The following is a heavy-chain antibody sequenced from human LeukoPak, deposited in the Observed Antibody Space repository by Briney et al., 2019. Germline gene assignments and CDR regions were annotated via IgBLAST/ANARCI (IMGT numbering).Heavy chain of an antibody. CDR2: INHSGST. Sequence: NPSETLSLTCAVYGGSFSGYYWSWIRQPPGKGLEWIGEINHSGSTNYNPSLKSRVTISVDTSKNQFSLKLSSVTAADTAVYYCARAVAGDNFDYWGQGTLVTVSS. J-gene: IGHJ4*02. CDR1: GGSFSGYY. CDR3: ARAVAGDNFDY. D-gene: IGHD6-19*01. V-gene: IGHV4-34*01.